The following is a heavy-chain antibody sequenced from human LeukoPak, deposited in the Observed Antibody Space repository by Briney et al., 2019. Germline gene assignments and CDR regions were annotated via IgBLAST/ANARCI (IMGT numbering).Heavy chain of an antibody. CDR1: GFTFSSYS. CDR2: ISSSSSYI. CDR3: ARDILDLTPFIVVVVAATHYYGMDV. D-gene: IGHD2-15*01. V-gene: IGHV3-21*01. Sequence: AGGSLRLSCAASGFTFSSYSMNWVRQAPGKGLEWVSSISSSSSYIYYADSVKGRFTISRDNAKNSLYRQMNSLRAEDTAVYYCARDILDLTPFIVVVVAATHYYGMDVWGQGTTVTVSS. J-gene: IGHJ6*02.